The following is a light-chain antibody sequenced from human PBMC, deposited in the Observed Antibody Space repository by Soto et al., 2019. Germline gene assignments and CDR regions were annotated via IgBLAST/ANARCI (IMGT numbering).Light chain of an antibody. V-gene: IGKV1-9*01. CDR2: DAS. CDR3: QQLDSYPIT. CDR1: QGISSY. J-gene: IGKJ5*01. Sequence: DIQLTQSPSFLSASVGDSVTITCRASQGISSYLAWYHQKPGKAPKLLIYDASTLQSGVPSRFSGSGSGTEFALTISSLQPEDFATYYCQQLDSYPITFGQGTRLDIK.